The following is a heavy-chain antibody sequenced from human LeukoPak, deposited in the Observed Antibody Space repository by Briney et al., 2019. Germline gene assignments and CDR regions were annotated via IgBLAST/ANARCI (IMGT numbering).Heavy chain of an antibody. Sequence: GGSLRLSCAASGFSFRSYWMSWVRQAPGKGLEWVANIKQDGSEKYYVDSVKGRFTISRDNDKNSLYLQMNSLRAEDTAVYYCARDRGYSGFMDVWGQGTTVTVSS. J-gene: IGHJ6*02. D-gene: IGHD5-12*01. CDR2: IKQDGSEK. CDR1: GFSFRSYW. CDR3: ARDRGYSGFMDV. V-gene: IGHV3-7*01.